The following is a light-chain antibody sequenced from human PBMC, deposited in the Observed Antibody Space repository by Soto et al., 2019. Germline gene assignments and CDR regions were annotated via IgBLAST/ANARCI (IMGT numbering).Light chain of an antibody. V-gene: IGKV2-28*01. CDR2: LAS. CDR3: LQALQSPRT. Sequence: DIVMTQSPLSLPVTPGEPASISCRSSQSLLHSNGKNYVDWYLQKPGQSPQLLIYLASTRASGVPDRFSGSGSGTDFTLIISRVEAVDVGIYYCLQALQSPRTFGQGTKVEIK. CDR1: QSLLHSNGKNY. J-gene: IGKJ2*01.